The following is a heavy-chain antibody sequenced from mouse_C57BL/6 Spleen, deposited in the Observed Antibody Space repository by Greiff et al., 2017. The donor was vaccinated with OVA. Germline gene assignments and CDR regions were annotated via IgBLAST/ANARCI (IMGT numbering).Heavy chain of an antibody. CDR3: AQNDGYYVGAY. CDR2: IDPSDSYT. J-gene: IGHJ3*01. Sequence: QVQLQQPGAELVKPGASVKLSCKASGYTFTSYWMQWVKQRPGQGLEWIGEIDPSDSYTNYNQKFKGKATLTVDTSSSTAYMQLSSLTSEDSAVYYCAQNDGYYVGAYWGQGTLVTVSA. V-gene: IGHV1-50*01. D-gene: IGHD2-3*01. CDR1: GYTFTSYW.